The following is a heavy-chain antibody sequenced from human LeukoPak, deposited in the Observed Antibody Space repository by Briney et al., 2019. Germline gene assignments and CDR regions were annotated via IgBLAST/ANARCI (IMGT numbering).Heavy chain of an antibody. Sequence: ASVKVSCKASGYTFTGYYMHWVRQAPGQGLEWIGWINPNSGGTNYAQKFQGRVTMTRATSISTAYMELSRLRSDDTAVYYCARDRYYDSSGYLGYYAFDIWGQGTMVTVSS. V-gene: IGHV1-2*02. CDR3: ARDRYYDSSGYLGYYAFDI. CDR1: GYTFTGYY. CDR2: INPNSGGT. D-gene: IGHD3-22*01. J-gene: IGHJ3*02.